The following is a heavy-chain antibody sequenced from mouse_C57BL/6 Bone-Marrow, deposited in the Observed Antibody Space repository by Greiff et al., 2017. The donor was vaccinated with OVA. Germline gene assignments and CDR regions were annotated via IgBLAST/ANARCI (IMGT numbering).Heavy chain of an antibody. V-gene: IGHV1-76*01. CDR3: ARVVFWFSY. D-gene: IGHD1-1*02. Sequence: VQLQESGAELVRPGASVKLSCKASGYTFTDYYINWVKQRPGQGLEWIARIYPGSGNTYYNEKFKGKATLTAEKASSTAYLQLSSLTSEYSAVYFCARVVFWFSYWGQGSLVPVSA. J-gene: IGHJ3*01. CDR2: IYPGSGNT. CDR1: GYTFTDYY.